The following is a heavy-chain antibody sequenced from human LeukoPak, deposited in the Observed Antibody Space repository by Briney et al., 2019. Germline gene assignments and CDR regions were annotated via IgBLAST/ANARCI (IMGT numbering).Heavy chain of an antibody. D-gene: IGHD6-6*01. Sequence: ASVKVSCKASGYTFTGYYMHWVRQAPGQGLEWMGWINPKSGGTNYAQKFQGRVTMTRDTSISTAYMELSRLRSDDTAVYYCARDGAAARPSGSDYWGQGTLVTVSS. CDR3: ARDGAAARPSGSDY. J-gene: IGHJ4*02. CDR1: GYTFTGYY. V-gene: IGHV1-2*02. CDR2: INPKSGGT.